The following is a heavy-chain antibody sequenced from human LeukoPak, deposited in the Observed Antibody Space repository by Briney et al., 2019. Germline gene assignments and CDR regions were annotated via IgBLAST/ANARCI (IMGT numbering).Heavy chain of an antibody. CDR1: GFTFSSYG. D-gene: IGHD3-3*01. CDR3: AKDWKNFWSGYCPLDY. V-gene: IGHV3-30*02. CDR2: IRYDGSNK. Sequence: GGSLRLSCAASGFTFSSYGMHWVRQAPGKGLEWVAFIRYDGSNKYYADSVKGRFTISRDNSKNTLYLQMNSLRAEDTAVYYCAKDWKNFWSGYCPLDYWGQGTLVTVSS. J-gene: IGHJ4*02.